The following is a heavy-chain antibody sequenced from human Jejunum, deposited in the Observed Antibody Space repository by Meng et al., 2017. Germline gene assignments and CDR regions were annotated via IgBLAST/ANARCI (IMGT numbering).Heavy chain of an antibody. CDR1: RYTFTFTNYH. CDR2: INPNSGST. D-gene: IGHD6-19*01. Sequence: QVQLVQSGAEVKKPGASVKVSCKAFRYTFTFTNYHLHWVRQAPGQGLEWMGIINPNSGSTTYAQKFQGRLSMASDTSTSTVYMELRSLTSEDTGVYYCARRDTSGWYDLSFDYWGQGTLVTVSS. V-gene: IGHV1-46*03. J-gene: IGHJ4*02. CDR3: ARRDTSGWYDLSFDY.